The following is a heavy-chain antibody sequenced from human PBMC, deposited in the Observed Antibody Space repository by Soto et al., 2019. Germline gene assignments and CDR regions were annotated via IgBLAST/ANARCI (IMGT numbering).Heavy chain of an antibody. V-gene: IGHV4-39*01. CDR2: IYYSGST. D-gene: IGHD6-19*01. J-gene: IGHJ6*02. CDR3: ASSPPRKQWLRYYGMDV. Sequence: SETLSLTCTVSGGSISSSTHYWGWIRQPPGKGLEWIGSIYYSGSTYYNPSLKSRVTISVDTSKNQFSLKLSSVTAADTAVYYCASSPPRKQWLRYYGMDVWGQGTTVTVSS. CDR1: GGSISSSTHY.